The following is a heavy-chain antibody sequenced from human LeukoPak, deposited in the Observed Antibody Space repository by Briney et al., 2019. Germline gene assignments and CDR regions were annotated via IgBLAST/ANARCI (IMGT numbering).Heavy chain of an antibody. Sequence: GASVKVSCKVSGYTLTELSMHWVRQAPGKGLEWMGGFDPEDGETIYAQKFQGKVTMTEDTSTDTAYMELSSLRSEDTAMYYCATRRPNYDILTGYYRNYFDYWGQGTLVTVSS. D-gene: IGHD3-9*01. V-gene: IGHV1-24*01. CDR2: FDPEDGET. CDR3: ATRRPNYDILTGYYRNYFDY. CDR1: GYTLTELS. J-gene: IGHJ4*02.